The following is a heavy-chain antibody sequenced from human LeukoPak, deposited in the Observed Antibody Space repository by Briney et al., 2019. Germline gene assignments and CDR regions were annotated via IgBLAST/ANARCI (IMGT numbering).Heavy chain of an antibody. Sequence: PGRSLRLSCAGSGFIFNNYAMHWVRQPPGKGLEWVSGISWNSGSIDYADSVKGRFTISRDNAKNSLYLQMNSLRAEDTAVYYCVKDGEAVAGFDYWGQGTLVTVSS. CDR1: GFIFNNYA. D-gene: IGHD6-19*01. CDR3: VKDGEAVAGFDY. CDR2: ISWNSGSI. J-gene: IGHJ4*02. V-gene: IGHV3-9*01.